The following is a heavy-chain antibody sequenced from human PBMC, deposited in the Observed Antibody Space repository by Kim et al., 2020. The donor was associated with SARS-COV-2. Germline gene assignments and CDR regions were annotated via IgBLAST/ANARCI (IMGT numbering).Heavy chain of an antibody. D-gene: IGHD6-13*01. CDR3: ARATRDGSSWFNDAFDI. J-gene: IGHJ3*02. Sequence: SQTLSLTCAVYGGSFSGYYWSWIRQPPGKGLEWIGEINHSGSTNYNPSLKSRVTISVDTSKNQFSLKLSSVTAADTAVYYCARATRDGSSWFNDAFDIWGQGTMVTVSS. CDR1: GGSFSGYY. CDR2: INHSGST. V-gene: IGHV4-34*01.